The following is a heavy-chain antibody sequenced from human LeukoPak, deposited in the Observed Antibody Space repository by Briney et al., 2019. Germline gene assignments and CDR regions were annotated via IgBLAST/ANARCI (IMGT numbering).Heavy chain of an antibody. D-gene: IGHD4-17*01. V-gene: IGHV3-11*01. J-gene: IGHJ3*01. CDR1: GLTFSDTN. CDR2: IRGRPTDL. CDR3: ARRAREFGDSHAFDV. Sequence: GGSLRLSCVASGLTFSDTNLAWIRQAPGKGLEWISYIRGRPTDLYYADSVKGRFTISRDNAQNSLYLQMNSLRAEDTAIYYCARRAREFGDSHAFDVWGQGTMVTVSS.